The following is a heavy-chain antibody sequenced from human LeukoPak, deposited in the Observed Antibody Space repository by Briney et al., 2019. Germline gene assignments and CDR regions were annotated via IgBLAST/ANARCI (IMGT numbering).Heavy chain of an antibody. D-gene: IGHD6-13*01. V-gene: IGHV1-46*01. CDR1: GYTFTTYY. J-gene: IGHJ4*02. CDR3: AGTGYSSSWYSQFDY. CDR2: INPSGGST. Sequence: ASVKVSCKASGYTFTTYYMHWVRQAPGQGLEWMGIINPSGGSTSYAQKFQGRVTMTRDTSTSTVYMELSSLRSEDTAVYYCAGTGYSSSWYSQFDYWGQGTLVTVSS.